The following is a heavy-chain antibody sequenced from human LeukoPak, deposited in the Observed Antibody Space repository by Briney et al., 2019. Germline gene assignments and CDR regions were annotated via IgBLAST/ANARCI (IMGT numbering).Heavy chain of an antibody. J-gene: IGHJ6*03. CDR1: GGSITSYS. Sequence: PSETLSLTCTASGGSITSYSRSWIRQPPGKGLEWIGNIYYSGSTNYNPSLKSRVTISVDTSKNQFSLKLSSVTAADTAVYYCARVRVSGSYSLYYYMDVWGKGTTVTVSS. CDR2: IYYSGST. D-gene: IGHD1-26*01. CDR3: ARVRVSGSYSLYYYMDV. V-gene: IGHV4-59*01.